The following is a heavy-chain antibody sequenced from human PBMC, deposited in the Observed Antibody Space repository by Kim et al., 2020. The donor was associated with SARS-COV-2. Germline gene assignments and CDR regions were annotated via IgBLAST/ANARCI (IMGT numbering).Heavy chain of an antibody. V-gene: IGHV3-7*01. CDR1: GFTFSEYW. D-gene: IGHD6-13*01. CDR3: ARDPGVAAAGTVGYMDV. Sequence: GGSLRLSCAASGFTFSEYWMAWLRQAPRKGLEWVATIKQNGVERHYVDSVKGRFTISRENAKNSLYLQLSSLRVEDTAVYYCARDPGVAAAGTVGYMDVWGKGTTVTVSS. J-gene: IGHJ6*03. CDR2: IKQNGVER.